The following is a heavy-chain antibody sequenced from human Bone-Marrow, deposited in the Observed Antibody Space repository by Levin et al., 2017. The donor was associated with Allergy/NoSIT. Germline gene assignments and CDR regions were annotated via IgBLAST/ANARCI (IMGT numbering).Heavy chain of an antibody. CDR3: AIPGSDTAWYRVFDH. CDR1: GEAVSNYY. Sequence: ASETLSLTCTVNGEAVSNYYWTWIRQPPGKGFEWIGEISQIGSPNYNSSLKSRVTILLDTSKNQFSLKLNSVTAADTAVYYCAIPGSDTAWYRVFDHWGPGTHVTVSS. CDR2: ISQIGSP. V-gene: IGHV4-34*01. J-gene: IGHJ4*02. D-gene: IGHD6-13*01.